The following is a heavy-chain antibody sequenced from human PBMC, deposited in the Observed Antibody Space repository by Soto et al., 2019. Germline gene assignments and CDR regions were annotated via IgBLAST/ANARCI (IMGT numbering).Heavy chain of an antibody. D-gene: IGHD2-21*01. J-gene: IGHJ6*03. Sequence: ASVKVSCKASGYTFTSYAMHWVRQAPGQRLEWMGWINAGNGNTKYSQKFQGRVTITRDTSASTAYMELSSLRSEDTAVYYCARDGERRLDLYYYYYMDVWGKGTTVTVSS. V-gene: IGHV1-3*01. CDR1: GYTFTSYA. CDR2: INAGNGNT. CDR3: ARDGERRLDLYYYYYMDV.